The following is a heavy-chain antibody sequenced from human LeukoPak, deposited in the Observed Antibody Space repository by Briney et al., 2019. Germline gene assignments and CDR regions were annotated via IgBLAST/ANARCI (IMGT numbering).Heavy chain of an antibody. CDR1: GFTFSSYG. J-gene: IGHJ3*02. V-gene: IGHV3-30*02. D-gene: IGHD3-10*01. Sequence: GGSLRLSCAASGFTFSSYGMHWVRQAPGKGLEWVAFIRYDGSNKYYADSVQGRFTISRDNSKNTLYLQMNSLRAEDTAVYYCAKDGAMVRGVSGAFDIWGQGTMVTVSS. CDR2: IRYDGSNK. CDR3: AKDGAMVRGVSGAFDI.